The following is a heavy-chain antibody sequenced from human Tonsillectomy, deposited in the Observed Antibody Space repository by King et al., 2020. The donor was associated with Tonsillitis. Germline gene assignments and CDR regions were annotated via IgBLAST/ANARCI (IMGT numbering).Heavy chain of an antibody. CDR1: GYTFTSYG. D-gene: IGHD2-2*01. Sequence: VQLVESGTEVKKPGASVKVSCKASGYTFTSYGISWVRQAPGQGLEWMGWISAYNGNTHYAQKVQGRVTMTTETSTSTAYMELRSLRSDDTAVYYCARAGYCSSISCYWFGPWGQGTLVTASS. CDR3: ARAGYCSSISCYWFGP. CDR2: ISAYNGNT. J-gene: IGHJ5*02. V-gene: IGHV1-18*01.